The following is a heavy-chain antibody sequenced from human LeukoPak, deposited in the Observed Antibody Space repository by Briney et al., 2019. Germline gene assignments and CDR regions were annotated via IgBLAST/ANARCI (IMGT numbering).Heavy chain of an antibody. D-gene: IGHD2-2*01. V-gene: IGHV6-1*01. CDR2: TYYRSKWYN. Sequence: SQTLSLTCAISGDSVSSNSAAWNWIRQSPSRGLEWLGRTYYRSKWYNDYAVSVKSRIAINPDTSKNQFSLQLSSVTAADTAVYYCARAKHLVVPAAVGYYYYYYMDVWGKGTTVTISS. CDR1: GDSVSSNSAA. CDR3: ARAKHLVVPAAVGYYYYYYMDV. J-gene: IGHJ6*03.